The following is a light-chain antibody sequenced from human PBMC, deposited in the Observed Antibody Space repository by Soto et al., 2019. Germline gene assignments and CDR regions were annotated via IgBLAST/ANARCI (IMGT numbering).Light chain of an antibody. CDR3: QQSYSSPRT. V-gene: IGKV1-39*01. J-gene: IGKJ1*01. Sequence: DIQMTQSPSSLSAAVGDRVTITCRASQNIDSCLSWYQQKPGKAPKFLIYAAHILQSEVPSRFSGSGSGTEFTLTISSLQPEDFATYYCQQSYSSPRTFGQGTKVDIK. CDR2: AAH. CDR1: QNIDSC.